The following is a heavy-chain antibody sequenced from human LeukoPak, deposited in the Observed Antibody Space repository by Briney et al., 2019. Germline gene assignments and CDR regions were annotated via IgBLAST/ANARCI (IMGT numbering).Heavy chain of an antibody. V-gene: IGHV1-69*13. CDR2: IIPIFGTA. CDR1: GGSFSSYA. CDR3: ARPNKLSGSYYNY. Sequence: SVKVSCKASGGSFSSYAISWVRQAPGQGLEWMGGIIPIFGTANYAQKFQGRVTITADESTSTAYMELSSLRSEDTAVYYCARPNKLSGSYYNYWGQGTLVTVSS. J-gene: IGHJ4*02. D-gene: IGHD1-26*01.